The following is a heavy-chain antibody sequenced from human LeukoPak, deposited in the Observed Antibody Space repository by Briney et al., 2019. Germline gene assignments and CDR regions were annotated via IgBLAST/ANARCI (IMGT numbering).Heavy chain of an antibody. CDR2: IYYSGST. V-gene: IGHV4-39*07. Sequence: SETLSLTCTVSGGSISSSSYYWGWIRQPPGKGLEWIGSIYYSGSTYYNPSLKSRVTISVDTSKNQFSLKLSSVTAADTAVYYCARVIGTGYGSGSYFDYWGQGTLVTVSS. CDR1: GGSISSSSYY. D-gene: IGHD3-10*01. CDR3: ARVIGTGYGSGSYFDY. J-gene: IGHJ4*02.